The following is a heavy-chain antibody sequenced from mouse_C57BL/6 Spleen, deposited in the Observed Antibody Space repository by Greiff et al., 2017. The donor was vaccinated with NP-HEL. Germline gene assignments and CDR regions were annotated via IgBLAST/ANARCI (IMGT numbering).Heavy chain of an antibody. CDR2: IYPGNSDT. V-gene: IGHV1-5*01. D-gene: IGHD2-1*01. CDR1: GYTFTSYW. Sequence: EVKVEESGTVLARPGASVKMSCKTSGYTFTSYWMHWVKQRPGQGLEWIGAIYPGNSDTSYNQKFKGKAKLTAVTSASTAYMELSSLTNEDSAVYYCTRRSYGNYAMDYWGQGTSVTVSS. CDR3: TRRSYGNYAMDY. J-gene: IGHJ4*01.